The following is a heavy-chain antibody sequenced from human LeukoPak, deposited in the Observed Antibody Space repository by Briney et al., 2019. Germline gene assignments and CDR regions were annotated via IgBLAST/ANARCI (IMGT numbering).Heavy chain of an antibody. Sequence: ASVKVSCKASGGTFSSYAISWVRQAPGQGLEWMGGIIPIFGTANYAQKFQGRVTITADKSTSTAYMELSSLRSEDTAVYYCARPLQTIHYYDSSGPHDAFDIWGQGTMVTVSS. CDR3: ARPLQTIHYYDSSGPHDAFDI. D-gene: IGHD3-22*01. CDR2: IIPIFGTA. CDR1: GGTFSSYA. V-gene: IGHV1-69*06. J-gene: IGHJ3*02.